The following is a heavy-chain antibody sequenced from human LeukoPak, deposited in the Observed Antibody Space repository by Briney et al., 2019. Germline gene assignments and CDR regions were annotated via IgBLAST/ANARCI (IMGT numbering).Heavy chain of an antibody. V-gene: IGHV4-39*01. D-gene: IGHD3-22*01. J-gene: IGHJ4*02. CDR3: ARHARITMIVVV. CDR2: IYYSGST. CDR1: GGSISSSSYY. Sequence: SETLSLTCTVSGGSISSSSYYWGWIRQPPGTGLEWIGSIYYSGSTYYNPSLKSRVTISVDTSKNQFSLKLSSVTAADTAVYYCARHARITMIVVVWGQGTLVTVSS.